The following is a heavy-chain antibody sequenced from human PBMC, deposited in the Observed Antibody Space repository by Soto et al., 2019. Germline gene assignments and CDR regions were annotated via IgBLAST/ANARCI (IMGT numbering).Heavy chain of an antibody. CDR2: ISGYNGNT. CDR1: GYTFISYG. V-gene: IGHV1-18*01. CDR3: AIAPPAQTGHY. J-gene: IGHJ4*02. Sequence: QVQLVQSGAEVKKPGASVKVSCKASGYTFISYGISWVRQAPGQGLEWMGWISGYNGNTKYAQKPRGRVTSATDTSTRTADMELWRLRSDDTAACYSAIAPPAQTGHYWSQRTLVTVSS.